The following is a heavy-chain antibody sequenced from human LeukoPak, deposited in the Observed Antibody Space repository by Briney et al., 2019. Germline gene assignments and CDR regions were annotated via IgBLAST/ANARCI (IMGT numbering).Heavy chain of an antibody. V-gene: IGHV3-23*01. CDR3: AKDRKNGDWAFAY. CDR2: ISGSGGST. Sequence: PGGSLRLSCAASGFTFSSYAMSWVRRAPGKGLEWVSAISGSGGSTYYADSVKGRFTISRDNSKNTPYLQMNSLRAEDTAVYYCAKDRKNGDWAFAYWGQGTLVTVSS. CDR1: GFTFSSYA. J-gene: IGHJ4*02. D-gene: IGHD3/OR15-3a*01.